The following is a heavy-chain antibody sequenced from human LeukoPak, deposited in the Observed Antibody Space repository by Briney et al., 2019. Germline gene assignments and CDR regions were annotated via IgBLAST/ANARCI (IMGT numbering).Heavy chain of an antibody. Sequence: PSEALSLTCTVSGDSVSGGNYYCSWIRQPPGKGLEWIGYIRYSGSTVYNPSLKSRVTMSVDTSKNQFSLKLSSVTAADTAVYYCARTGSAGGYWGQGTLATVSS. D-gene: IGHD1-1*01. V-gene: IGHV4-61*01. CDR2: IRYSGST. CDR1: GDSVSGGNYY. CDR3: ARTGSAGGY. J-gene: IGHJ4*02.